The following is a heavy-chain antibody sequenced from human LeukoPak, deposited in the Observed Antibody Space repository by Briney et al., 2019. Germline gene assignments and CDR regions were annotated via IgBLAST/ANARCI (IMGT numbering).Heavy chain of an antibody. CDR1: GFTFSNYA. V-gene: IGHV3-23*01. D-gene: IGHD1-26*01. CDR2: LSDSGVGT. CDR3: AKHVGATTTNFDD. Sequence: PGGSLRLSCAGSGFTFSNYAMSWVRQAPGKGLEWVSGLSDSGVGTDYADSVKGRFTISRDNSRNTMYLQMNSLRAEDTAVYYCAKHVGATTTNFDDWGQGTLVTVSS. J-gene: IGHJ4*02.